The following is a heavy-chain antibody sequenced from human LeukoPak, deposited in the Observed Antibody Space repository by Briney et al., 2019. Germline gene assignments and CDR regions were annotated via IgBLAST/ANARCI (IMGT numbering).Heavy chain of an antibody. CDR1: GFTFSSYA. CDR2: ISGSGGRT. J-gene: IGHJ6*03. CDR3: AKGWDDDYFYYYMDV. D-gene: IGHD1-26*01. V-gene: IGHV3-23*01. Sequence: PGGSLRLSCAASGFTFSSYAMSWVHQAPGKGLEWVSGISGSGGRTYYADSVNGRFTISRDNSKNTLYLQMNSLRAEDTAIYYCAKGWDDDYFYYYMDVWGKGTTVTVSS.